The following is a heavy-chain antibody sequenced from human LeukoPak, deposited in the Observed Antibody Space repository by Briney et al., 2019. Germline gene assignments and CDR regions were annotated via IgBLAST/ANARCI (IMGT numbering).Heavy chain of an antibody. Sequence: ASVKVSCKASGYTFTDYYMHWVRQVPGQGLEWMGWINPNSGGTNYAQKFQGRVTLTRDTSISTAYMELSSLNSGDTAVYFCARERGVGYSYLRYWGQGTLVTVSS. V-gene: IGHV1-2*02. CDR3: ARERGVGYSYLRY. CDR1: GYTFTDYY. CDR2: INPNSGGT. D-gene: IGHD5-18*01. J-gene: IGHJ4*02.